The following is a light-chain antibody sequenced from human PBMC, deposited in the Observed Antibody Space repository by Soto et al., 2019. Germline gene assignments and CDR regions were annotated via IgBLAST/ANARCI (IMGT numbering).Light chain of an antibody. CDR1: QSVSRN. J-gene: IGKJ5*01. Sequence: EIVMTQSPATLSVSPGERVTLSCRASQSVSRNLAWYQQKPGQAPRLLIYDASTSATAIPAKFSGCGSGTAFTLPISSLQSEVFAVYYCQQYAKWPLTCGPYTRLE. V-gene: IGKV3-15*01. CDR2: DAS. CDR3: QQYAKWPLT.